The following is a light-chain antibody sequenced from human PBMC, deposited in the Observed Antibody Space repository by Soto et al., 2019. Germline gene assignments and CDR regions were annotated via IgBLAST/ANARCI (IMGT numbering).Light chain of an antibody. CDR3: QQRSYWPLT. CDR2: DAS. V-gene: IGKV3-11*01. CDR1: QSVSSY. J-gene: IGKJ4*01. Sequence: EIVLTQSPATLSLSPGERATLSCRASQSVSSYLAWYQQKVGQAPRLLIYDASNRASGIPARFSGSGSGTDFTLTISSLEPEDFAVYYCQQRSYWPLTFGGVTKVEIK.